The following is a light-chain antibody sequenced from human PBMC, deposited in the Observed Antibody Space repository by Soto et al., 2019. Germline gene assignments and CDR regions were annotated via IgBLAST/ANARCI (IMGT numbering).Light chain of an antibody. CDR3: CSYAGSYTYV. Sequence: HGQSVTISCTGTSSDVGGYNYVSWYQQHPGKAPKLLIYDVNKRPSGVPDRFSGSKSGNTASLTISGLQAGDEADYYRCSYAGSYTYVFGTGTKVTVL. J-gene: IGLJ1*01. CDR1: SSDVGGYNY. CDR2: DVN. V-gene: IGLV2-11*03.